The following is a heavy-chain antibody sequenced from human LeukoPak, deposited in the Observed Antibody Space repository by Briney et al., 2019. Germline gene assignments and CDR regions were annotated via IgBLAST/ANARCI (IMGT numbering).Heavy chain of an antibody. CDR2: INWSGDTI. CDR3: AKDKAQAYYASGSLVL. J-gene: IGHJ4*02. CDR1: GFIFDDYA. Sequence: QTGGSLRLSCGTSGFIFDDYAMHWVRQAPGKGLEWVSTINWSGDTIAYADSVKGRFTISRDNANNALYLQMNSLKPEDTALYYCAKDKAQAYYASGSLVLWGQGTLVTVSS. V-gene: IGHV3-9*01. D-gene: IGHD3-10*01.